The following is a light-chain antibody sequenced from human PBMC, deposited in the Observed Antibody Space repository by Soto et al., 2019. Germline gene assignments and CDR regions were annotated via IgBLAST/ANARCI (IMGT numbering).Light chain of an antibody. CDR3: QQYSTYPIT. J-gene: IGKJ5*01. CDR1: QSVTTW. CDR2: KAS. Sequence: DIQMTPSPSTLSASVVDRVTITCRASQSVTTWLAWYQQTPGKAPKLLIYKASNLESGLPSRFTGSGSGTEFTLTISSLQSDDFATYYCQQYSTYPITFGQGTRLEIK. V-gene: IGKV1-5*03.